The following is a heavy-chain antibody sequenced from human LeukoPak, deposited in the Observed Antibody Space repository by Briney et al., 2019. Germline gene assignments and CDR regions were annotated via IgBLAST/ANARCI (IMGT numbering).Heavy chain of an antibody. Sequence: GGSLRLSCAASGFTFSSYWMSWVRQAPGKGLEWVANIKQDGSEKYYVDSVKGRFTISRDNAKNSLYLQMNSLRAEDTAVYYCARDRGITIFGVAGFWGQGTLLTVSP. CDR2: IKQDGSEK. V-gene: IGHV3-7*01. CDR1: GFTFSSYW. J-gene: IGHJ4*02. D-gene: IGHD3-3*01. CDR3: ARDRGITIFGVAGF.